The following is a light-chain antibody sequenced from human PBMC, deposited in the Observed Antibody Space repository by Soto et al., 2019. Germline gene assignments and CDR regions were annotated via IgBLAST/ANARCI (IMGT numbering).Light chain of an antibody. CDR2: DAS. CDR1: QSVGSY. V-gene: IGKV3-11*01. J-gene: IGKJ4*01. Sequence: EIVLTQSPATLSLSPGDRATLSCRASQSVGSYLGWYQQRPGQAPRLLIYDASNRATGIPARFSGSGSGTDFTLTISSLEPEDVAVYYCQQRSDWPATFCGGTKVEIK. CDR3: QQRSDWPAT.